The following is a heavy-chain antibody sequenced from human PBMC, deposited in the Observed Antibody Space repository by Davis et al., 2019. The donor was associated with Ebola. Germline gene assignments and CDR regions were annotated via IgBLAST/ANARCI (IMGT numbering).Heavy chain of an antibody. CDR1: GYSFTSYW. CDR3: ARHKTSYGDYYYGMDV. V-gene: IGHV5-51*01. D-gene: IGHD1-26*01. CDR2: IYPGDSDT. J-gene: IGHJ6*02. Sequence: GGSLRLSCKGSGYSFTSYWIGWVRQMPGKGLEWMGIIYPGDSDTRYSPSFKGQVTISADKSISTAYLQWSSLKASDTAMYYCARHKTSYGDYYYGMDVWGQGTTVTVSS.